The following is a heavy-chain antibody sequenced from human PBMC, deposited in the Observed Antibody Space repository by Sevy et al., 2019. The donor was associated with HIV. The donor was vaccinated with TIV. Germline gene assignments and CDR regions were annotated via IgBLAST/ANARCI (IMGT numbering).Heavy chain of an antibody. J-gene: IGHJ3*01. CDR1: GFTFSNYW. CDR2: IKTDGSSR. V-gene: IGHV3-74*01. CDR3: AREGDTVLVPTAVDAFDF. D-gene: IGHD2-2*01. Sequence: GGSLRLSCAASGFTFSNYWMHWVRQAPGKGLVWVSRIKTDGSSRDSADSVKGRFFISRDNAKNLVYLQMDSLRAEDTAVYYYAREGDTVLVPTAVDAFDFWGQGTMVTVSS.